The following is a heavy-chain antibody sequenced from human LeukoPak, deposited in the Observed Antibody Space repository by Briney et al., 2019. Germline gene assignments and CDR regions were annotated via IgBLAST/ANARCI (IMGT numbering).Heavy chain of an antibody. J-gene: IGHJ4*02. D-gene: IGHD1-26*01. Sequence: PSETLSLTCTVSGGSISSYYWSWIRQPPGKGLEWIGYIYYSGSTNYNPSLKNRVTISVDTSKNQFSLKLSSVTAADTAVYYCERVGYGSYYGLEYFDYWGQGTLVTVSS. CDR2: IYYSGST. V-gene: IGHV4-59*01. CDR3: ERVGYGSYYGLEYFDY. CDR1: GGSISSYY.